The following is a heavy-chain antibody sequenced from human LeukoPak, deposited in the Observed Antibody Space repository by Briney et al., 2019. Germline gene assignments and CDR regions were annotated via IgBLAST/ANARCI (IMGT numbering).Heavy chain of an antibody. CDR1: GYTFTSYD. CDR3: ARDLGCSSTSCYDY. V-gene: IGHV1-8*01. J-gene: IGHJ4*02. CDR2: MNPNSGNT. Sequence: ASVKVSCKASGYTFTSYDINWVRQATGQGLEWMGWMNPNSGNTGYAQKFQGRVTMTRNTSISTAYMELSSLRSEDTAVYYCARDLGCSSTSCYDYWGQGTLVTVSS. D-gene: IGHD2-2*01.